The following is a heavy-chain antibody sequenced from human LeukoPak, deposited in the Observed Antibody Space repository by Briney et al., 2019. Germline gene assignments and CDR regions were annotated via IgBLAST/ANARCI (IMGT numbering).Heavy chain of an antibody. CDR3: TTFYVWGSYRPGGY. CDR2: IKSKTDGGTT. D-gene: IGHD3-16*02. J-gene: IGHJ4*02. V-gene: IGHV3-15*01. Sequence: GGSLRLSCAASGFTFSNAWMSWVRQAPGKGLEWVGRIKSKTDGGTTDYAAPVKGRLTISRDDSKNTLYLQMNSLKTEDTAVYYCTTFYVWGSYRPGGYWGQGTLVTVSS. CDR1: GFTFSNAW.